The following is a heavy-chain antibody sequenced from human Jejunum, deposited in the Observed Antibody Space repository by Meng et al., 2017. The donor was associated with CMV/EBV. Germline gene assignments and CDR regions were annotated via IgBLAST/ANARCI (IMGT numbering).Heavy chain of an antibody. CDR1: GNFY. Sequence: GNFYWGWIRQTPGKGLEWIGYIFSNGGTNYNPSLKSRVTISEDTSKNQFSLKLSSVTAADTAVYYCARDASGDFCRHQSCVYAFGVWGQGTVVTVSS. CDR3: ARDASGDFCRHQSCVYAFGV. J-gene: IGHJ3*01. CDR2: IFSNGGT. D-gene: IGHD3-3*01. V-gene: IGHV4-61*01.